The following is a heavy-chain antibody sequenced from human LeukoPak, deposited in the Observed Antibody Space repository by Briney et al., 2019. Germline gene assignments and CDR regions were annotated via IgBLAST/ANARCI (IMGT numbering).Heavy chain of an antibody. CDR2: ITTNSEGGAT. Sequence: GGSLRLSCAASGFSFSNAWMSWVRQAPGKGLEWVGRITTNSEGGATSYVAPVAGRFTISRADSQSTLFLQMDGLKTEDTAAYYCTTYRITIYGLVQHWGQGPLVTVSS. CDR3: TTYRITIYGLVQH. CDR1: GFSFSNAW. D-gene: IGHD3/OR15-3a*01. V-gene: IGHV3-15*01. J-gene: IGHJ4*02.